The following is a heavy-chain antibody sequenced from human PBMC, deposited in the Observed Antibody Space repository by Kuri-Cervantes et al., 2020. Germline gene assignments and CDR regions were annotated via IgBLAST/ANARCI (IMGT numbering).Heavy chain of an antibody. CDR2: IKQDGSKQ. Sequence: GESLKISCAASGFTFSNYWMAWVRQPPGKGLEWLANIKQDGSKQDYVDSLKGRFTISRENAKNSLYLQMNSLRAGDTAVYYCARGIAVATDAFDIWGQGTMVTVSS. CDR1: GFTFSNYW. D-gene: IGHD6-19*01. CDR3: ARGIAVATDAFDI. J-gene: IGHJ3*02. V-gene: IGHV3-7*01.